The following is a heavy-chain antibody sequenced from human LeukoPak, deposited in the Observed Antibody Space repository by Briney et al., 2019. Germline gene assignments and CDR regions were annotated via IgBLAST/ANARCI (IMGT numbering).Heavy chain of an antibody. J-gene: IGHJ4*02. CDR3: AKESGKFDY. Sequence: PGGSLRLSCVASGLNFGESAMHWVRQAPGKGLEWVSLISADGGSAFSADSVKGRLRISRDNSKNSLYLQMDSLRSEDTAMYYCAKESGKFDYWGQGTLVVVSS. CDR1: GLNFGESA. V-gene: IGHV3-43*02. CDR2: ISADGGSA.